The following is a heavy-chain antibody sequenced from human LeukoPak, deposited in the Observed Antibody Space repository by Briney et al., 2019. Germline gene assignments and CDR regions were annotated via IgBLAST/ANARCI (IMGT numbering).Heavy chain of an antibody. CDR3: ARVPACGGDCPYYFDY. CDR2: IIPIFGTA. V-gene: IGHV1-69*13. CDR1: GYTFTGYY. Sequence: SVKVSCKASGYTFTGYYMHWVRQAPGQGLEWMGGIIPIFGTANYAQKFQGRVTITADESTSTAYMELSSLRSEDTAVYYCARVPACGGDCPYYFDYWGQGILVTVSS. D-gene: IGHD2-21*02. J-gene: IGHJ4*02.